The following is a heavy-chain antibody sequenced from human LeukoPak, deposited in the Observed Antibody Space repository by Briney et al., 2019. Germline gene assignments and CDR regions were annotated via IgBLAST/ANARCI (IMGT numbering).Heavy chain of an antibody. J-gene: IGHJ4*02. D-gene: IGHD5-18*01. CDR3: ARESSPSDSYASY. V-gene: IGHV1-69*05. Sequence: GASVKVSCKASGGTFSSYAISWVRQAPGQGLEWMGRIIPIFGTANYAQKFQGRVTISTDESTSTAYMELSSLRSEDTAVYYRARESSPSDSYASYWGQGTLVTVSS. CDR2: IIPIFGTA. CDR1: GGTFSSYA.